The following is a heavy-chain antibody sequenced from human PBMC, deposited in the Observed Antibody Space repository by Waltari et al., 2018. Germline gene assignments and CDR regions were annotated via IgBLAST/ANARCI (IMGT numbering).Heavy chain of an antibody. CDR2: INAGNGNT. CDR1: GYTFTSYA. D-gene: IGHD3-3*01. J-gene: IGHJ6*02. CDR3: ASSPVDDSYYYGMDV. Sequence: QVQLVQSGAEVKKPGASVKVSCKASGYTFTSYAMHWVRQAPGQRLEWMGWINAGNGNTKYSQKFQGRVTITRDTSASTAYMELSSLRSENTAVYYCASSPVDDSYYYGMDVWGQGTTVTVSS. V-gene: IGHV1-3*01.